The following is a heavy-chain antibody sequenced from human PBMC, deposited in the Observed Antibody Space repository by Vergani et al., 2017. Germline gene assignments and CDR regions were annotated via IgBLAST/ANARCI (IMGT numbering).Heavy chain of an antibody. CDR3: ATGPFGYSLRGMDV. D-gene: IGHD2-15*01. CDR1: GYTLTELS. J-gene: IGHJ6*02. Sequence: QVQLVPSGAEVKKPGASVKVSCTVSGYTLTELSMHWVRQAPGKGLEWMGGFDPEDGETISAQKFQGRVTMTEDTSTDTAYMELSSLRSEDTAVYYCATGPFGYSLRGMDVWGQGTTVTVSS. CDR2: FDPEDGET. V-gene: IGHV1-24*01.